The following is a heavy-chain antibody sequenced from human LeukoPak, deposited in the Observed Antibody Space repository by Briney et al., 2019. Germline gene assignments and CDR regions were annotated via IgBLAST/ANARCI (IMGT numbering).Heavy chain of an antibody. CDR3: AKDWALDWGPHHY. Sequence: GGSLRLSCAASGFTFNNYAMSWVRQAPGKGLEWVSAISGGAGSTYYADSVKGRFTISRDNSKHTLYLQMNSLRAEDTAVYYCAKDWALDWGPHHYWGQGTLVTVSS. CDR1: GFTFNNYA. D-gene: IGHD7-27*01. V-gene: IGHV3-23*01. J-gene: IGHJ4*01. CDR2: ISGGAGST.